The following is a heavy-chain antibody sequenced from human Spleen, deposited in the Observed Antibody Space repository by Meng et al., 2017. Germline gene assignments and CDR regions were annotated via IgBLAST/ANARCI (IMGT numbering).Heavy chain of an antibody. V-gene: IGHV4-34*01. CDR2: LNHRGNT. CDR3: ARGPTTVAHDFDY. Sequence: LCNPSTTLSLTSVVAGVAFSDDYGRWTRQPPGKGLEWIGELNHRGNTNYNSFLESRVTISVDTSQNSLSLTLSSVTAADSAVYYCARGPTTVAHDFDYWGQGTLVTVSS. CDR1: GVAFSDDY. J-gene: IGHJ4*02. D-gene: IGHD4-11*01.